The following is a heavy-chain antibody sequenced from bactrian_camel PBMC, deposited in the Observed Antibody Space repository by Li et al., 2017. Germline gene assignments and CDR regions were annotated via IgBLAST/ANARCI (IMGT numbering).Heavy chain of an antibody. CDR1: GYTFTTYH. Sequence: QVQLVESGGGSVQSGGSLLLTCVASGYTFTTYHMAWFRQAQGQEREAVASIANDGQENYRNSVKGRFKISKDNDKNTLYLQMNSLQPDDSGMYYCATGAGVMGPKVLDILAWGQGTQVTVS. V-gene: IGHV3S53*01. D-gene: IGHD8*01. CDR3: ATGAGVMGPKVLDILA. J-gene: IGHJ6*01. CDR2: IANDGQE.